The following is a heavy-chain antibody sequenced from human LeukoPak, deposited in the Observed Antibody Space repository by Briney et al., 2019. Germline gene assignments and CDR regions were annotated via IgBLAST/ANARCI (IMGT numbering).Heavy chain of an antibody. CDR2: IIGGGGST. J-gene: IGHJ5*02. CDR3: ARDQILSGTQNWFDP. CDR1: GFTSSRYG. D-gene: IGHD3-10*01. Sequence: GGSLRLSCAASGFTSSRYGMTWVRQAPGRGLEWVSAIIGGGGSTYYADSVKGRSTISRDNSKNTLYLQMNSLRAEDTAVYYCARDQILSGTQNWFDPWGQGTLVTVSS. V-gene: IGHV3-23*01.